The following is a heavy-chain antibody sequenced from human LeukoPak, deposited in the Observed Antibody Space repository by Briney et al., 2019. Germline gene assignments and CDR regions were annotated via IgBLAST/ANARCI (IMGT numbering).Heavy chain of an antibody. Sequence: SVKVSCKASGGTFSSYAISWVRQAPGQGLEWMGGVIPIFGTANYAQKFQGRVTITADESTSTAYMELSSLRSEDTAVYYCARGPTRITMVRGAPDYYFDYWGQGTLVTVSS. D-gene: IGHD3-10*01. V-gene: IGHV1-69*13. J-gene: IGHJ4*02. CDR2: VIPIFGTA. CDR3: ARGPTRITMVRGAPDYYFDY. CDR1: GGTFSSYA.